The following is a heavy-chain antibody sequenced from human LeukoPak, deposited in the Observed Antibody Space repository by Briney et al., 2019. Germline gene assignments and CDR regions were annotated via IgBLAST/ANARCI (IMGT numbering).Heavy chain of an antibody. V-gene: IGHV3-23*01. D-gene: IGHD2-21*01. Sequence: GGSLRLSCAASGFTFSSYAMSGVRQAPGKGLEWVSAISGSGGSTYYADSVKGRFTISRDNSKNTLYLQMNSLRAEDTAVYYCAKDITYWPPILGDYWGQGTLVTVSS. J-gene: IGHJ4*02. CDR3: AKDITYWPPILGDY. CDR2: ISGSGGST. CDR1: GFTFSSYA.